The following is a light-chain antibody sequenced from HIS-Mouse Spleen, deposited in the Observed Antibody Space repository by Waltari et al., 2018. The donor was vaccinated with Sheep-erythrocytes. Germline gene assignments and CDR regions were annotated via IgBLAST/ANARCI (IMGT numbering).Light chain of an antibody. CDR3: YSTDSSGNGV. CDR1: ALPTKY. J-gene: IGLJ2*01. Sequence: SYELTQSPSVSVSPGQTARITCSGDALPTKYAYWYQQKSGQAPVLVIYEDSKRPSGIPERFSGSSSGTMATLTISGAQVEDEADYYCYSTDSSGNGVFGGGTKLTVL. CDR2: EDS. V-gene: IGLV3-10*01.